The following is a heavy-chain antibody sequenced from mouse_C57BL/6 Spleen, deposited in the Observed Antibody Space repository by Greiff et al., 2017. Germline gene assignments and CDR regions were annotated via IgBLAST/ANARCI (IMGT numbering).Heavy chain of an antibody. CDR2: INPNNGGT. J-gene: IGHJ4*01. CDR3: AREGAMDY. CDR1: GYTFTDYY. V-gene: IGHV1-26*01. Sequence: VQLQQSGPELVKPGASVKISCKASGYTFTDYYMNWVKQSHGKSLEWIGDINPNNGGTSYNQKFKGKATLTVDQSSSTAYMELRSLTSEDSAVYYCAREGAMDYWGQGTSVTVSS.